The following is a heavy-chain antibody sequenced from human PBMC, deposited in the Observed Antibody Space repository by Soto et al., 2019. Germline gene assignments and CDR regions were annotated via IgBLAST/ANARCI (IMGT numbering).Heavy chain of an antibody. D-gene: IGHD5-12*01. CDR3: ARDIGSSGYYGMDV. V-gene: IGHV3-66*01. Sequence: EVQLVDSGGDLVQPGGSLRLSCAASGFTVSSHYMIWVRQAPGKGLEWVSLIYGGGTTYYADSVKGRFTVSGDNSKNTLYLQMNSLRAEDTGVYYCARDIGSSGYYGMDVWGQGTTVTVSS. CDR1: GFTVSSHY. J-gene: IGHJ6*02. CDR2: IYGGGTT.